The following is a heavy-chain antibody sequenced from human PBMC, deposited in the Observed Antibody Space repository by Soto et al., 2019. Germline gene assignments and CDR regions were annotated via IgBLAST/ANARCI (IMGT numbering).Heavy chain of an antibody. CDR2: INPDTSST. Sequence: QVQLVQSVAEVKKPGASVKISCKASGYTFTTYYLHWVRQAPGQGLEWMGIINPDTSSTSSAQNFRGRVSVTRDTSTSTVYMELYSLSSEDTAVYYCARDPNFSLTFHYYGMDVWGQGTTVTVSS. CDR3: ARDPNFSLTFHYYGMDV. CDR1: GYTFTTYY. V-gene: IGHV1-46*01. J-gene: IGHJ6*02.